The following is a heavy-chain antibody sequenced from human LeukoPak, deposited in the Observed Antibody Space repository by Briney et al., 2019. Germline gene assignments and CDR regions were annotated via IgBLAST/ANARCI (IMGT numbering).Heavy chain of an antibody. D-gene: IGHD5-24*01. Sequence: GGSLRLSCAASGSTFSSHTMNWVRQAPGKGLEWVAVISYDGSNKYYADSVKGRFTISRDNSKNTLYLQMNSLRAEDTAVYYCAKPVEMAGGYIFDHWGRGTLVTVSS. CDR1: GSTFSSHT. CDR3: AKPVEMAGGYIFDH. V-gene: IGHV3-30*18. CDR2: ISYDGSNK. J-gene: IGHJ4*02.